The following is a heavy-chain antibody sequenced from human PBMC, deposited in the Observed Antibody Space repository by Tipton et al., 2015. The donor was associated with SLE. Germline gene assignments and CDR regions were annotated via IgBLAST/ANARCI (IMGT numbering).Heavy chain of an antibody. CDR1: GGTFSSYA. Sequence: QSGPEVKKPGSSVKVSCKASGGTFSSYAISWVRQAPGQGLEWMGGIIPIFGTANYAQKFQGRVTITTDESTSTAYMELSSLRSEDTAVYYCARALGVVVPAAMGGWFDPWGQGTLVTVSS. V-gene: IGHV1-69*05. J-gene: IGHJ5*02. CDR3: ARALGVVVPAAMGGWFDP. CDR2: IIPIFGTA. D-gene: IGHD2-2*01.